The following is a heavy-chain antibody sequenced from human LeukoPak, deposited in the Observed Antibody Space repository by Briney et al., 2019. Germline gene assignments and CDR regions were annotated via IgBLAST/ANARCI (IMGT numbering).Heavy chain of an antibody. CDR1: GYSFTSYW. CDR2: IYPGDSDT. V-gene: IGHV5-51*01. J-gene: IGHJ4*02. Sequence: GESLKISCKGSGYSFTSYWIGWGRQMPGKGLEWMGIIYPGDSDTRYSPSFQGPVTISADKSIGNAYLQWSSLKASDTAMYYCARPVEMAPGWVDYWGQGTLVTVSS. CDR3: ARPVEMAPGWVDY. D-gene: IGHD5-24*01.